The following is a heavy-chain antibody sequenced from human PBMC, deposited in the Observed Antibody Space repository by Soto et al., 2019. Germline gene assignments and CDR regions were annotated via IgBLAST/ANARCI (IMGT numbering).Heavy chain of an antibody. J-gene: IGHJ5*02. CDR3: ARMDGLVRGITKNWFDP. CDR2: IDPSDSYT. D-gene: IGHD3-10*01. Sequence: PGESLKISCRGSGNGFTRYWISWVRQMPGKGLEWMGRIDPSDSYTNYGPSFQGHVTMSVDKSTSTAYLQWSSLKASDTAMYYCARMDGLVRGITKNWFDPWGQGTLVTVSS. CDR1: GNGFTRYW. V-gene: IGHV5-10-1*01.